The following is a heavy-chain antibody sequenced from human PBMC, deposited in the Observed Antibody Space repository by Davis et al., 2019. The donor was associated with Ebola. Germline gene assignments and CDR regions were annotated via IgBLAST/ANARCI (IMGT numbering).Heavy chain of an antibody. CDR3: ARDGGRYFDWFPYYYGMDV. CDR1: GYTFTSYA. Sequence: AASVKVSCKASGYTFTSYAMHWVRQAPGQRLEWMGWINAGNGNTKYSQKFQGRVTITRDTSASTAYMELSSLRSEDTAVYYCARDGGRYFDWFPYYYGMDVWGQGTTVTVS. CDR2: INAGNGNT. V-gene: IGHV1-3*01. J-gene: IGHJ6*02. D-gene: IGHD3-9*01.